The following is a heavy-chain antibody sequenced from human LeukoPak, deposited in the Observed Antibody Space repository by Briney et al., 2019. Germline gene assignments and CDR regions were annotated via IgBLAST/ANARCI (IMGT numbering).Heavy chain of an antibody. J-gene: IGHJ4*02. CDR1: GFTFSSYS. V-gene: IGHV3-21*01. CDR2: ISSGSSYI. D-gene: IGHD3-9*01. Sequence: GGSLRLSCAASGFTFSSYSMNWVRQAPGKGLEWVSSISSGSSYIYYADSVKGRFTISRDNAKNSLYLQMNSLRAEDTAVYYCARVKYYDILTGYYPGALSYWGQGTLVTVSS. CDR3: ARVKYYDILTGYYPGALSY.